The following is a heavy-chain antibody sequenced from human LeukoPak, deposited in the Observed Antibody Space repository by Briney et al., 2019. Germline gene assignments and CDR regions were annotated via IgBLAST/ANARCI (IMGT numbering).Heavy chain of an antibody. CDR1: GDSISSRTYF. Sequence: EPSETLSLTCTVSGDSISSRTYFWGWIRQPPGKGLEWIGSIYYSRNTYYNTSLKSRVTISVDTSKNQFSLKLSSVTAADTAVYYCARVSWFPGTSYYYMDVWGKGTPVTVSS. CDR3: ARVSWFPGTSYYYMDV. D-gene: IGHD1-1*01. V-gene: IGHV4-39*07. J-gene: IGHJ6*03. CDR2: IYYSRNT.